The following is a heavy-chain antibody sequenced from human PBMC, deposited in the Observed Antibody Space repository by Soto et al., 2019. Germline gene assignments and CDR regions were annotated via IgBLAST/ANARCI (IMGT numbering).Heavy chain of an antibody. CDR2: ISSSSSTI. J-gene: IGHJ4*02. CDR3: ARDDFWSGKDY. Sequence: EVQLVESGGGLVQPGGSLRLSCAASGFTFSSYSMNWVRQAPGKGLEWVSYISSSSSTIYYADSVKGRFTISRDNAKNSLYLQMNSLRAEDTAVHYCARDDFWSGKDYWGQGTLVTVSS. D-gene: IGHD3-3*01. V-gene: IGHV3-48*01. CDR1: GFTFSSYS.